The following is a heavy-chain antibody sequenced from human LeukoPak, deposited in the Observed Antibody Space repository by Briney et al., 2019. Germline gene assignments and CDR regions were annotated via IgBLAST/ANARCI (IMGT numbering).Heavy chain of an antibody. CDR2: IYYSGST. Sequence: SQTLSLTCTVSGSSISSGGYYWSWIRQHPGKGLEWIGCIYYSGSTYYNPSLKSRVTISVDTSKNQFSLKLSSVTAADTAVYYCAREGATVTTNRGFDYWGQGTLVTVSS. J-gene: IGHJ4*02. CDR3: AREGATVTTNRGFDY. CDR1: GSSISSGGYY. D-gene: IGHD4-17*01. V-gene: IGHV4-31*03.